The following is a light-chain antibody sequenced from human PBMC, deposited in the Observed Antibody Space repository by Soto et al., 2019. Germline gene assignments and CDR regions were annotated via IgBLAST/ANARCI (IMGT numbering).Light chain of an antibody. V-gene: IGKV3-20*01. CDR2: GAS. Sequence: EIVLTQSPGTLSLSPGERATLSCRASQSVSSSYLAWYQQKPGQAPRLLIDGASSRATGIPDRFSGSGSGRDFTLTISRLEPEDFAGYYCQQYGSSWTFGQGTKVDIK. CDR3: QQYGSSWT. CDR1: QSVSSSY. J-gene: IGKJ1*01.